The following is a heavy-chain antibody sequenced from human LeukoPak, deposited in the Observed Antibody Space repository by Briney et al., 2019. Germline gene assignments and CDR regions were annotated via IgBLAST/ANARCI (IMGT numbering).Heavy chain of an antibody. CDR2: INHSGST. CDR3: ARVIVVVPAANNWFDP. J-gene: IGHJ5*02. CDR1: GGSFSGYY. Sequence: SETLSLTCAVYGGSFSGYYWSWIRQPPGKGLEWIGEINHSGSTNYNPSLKSRVTISVDTSKNQFSPKLSSVTAADTAVYYCARVIVVVPAANNWFDPWGQGTLVTVSS. V-gene: IGHV4-34*01. D-gene: IGHD2-2*01.